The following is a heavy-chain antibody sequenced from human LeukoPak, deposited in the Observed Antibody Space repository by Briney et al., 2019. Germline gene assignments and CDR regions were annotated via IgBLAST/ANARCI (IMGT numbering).Heavy chain of an antibody. Sequence: GGSLRLSCAVSGFTVTKTYMSWVRQAPGRGLEWVSIIYKSGSTYYADSVKGRFTISRDSANNTLFLQMNSLRADDTAVYYCARETGGTAWYQEDWGQGTLVTVSS. D-gene: IGHD6-13*01. CDR2: IYKSGST. J-gene: IGHJ4*02. CDR3: ARETGGTAWYQED. CDR1: GFTVTKTY. V-gene: IGHV3-53*01.